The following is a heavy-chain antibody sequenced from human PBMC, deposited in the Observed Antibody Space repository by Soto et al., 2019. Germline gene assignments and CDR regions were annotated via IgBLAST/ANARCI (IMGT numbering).Heavy chain of an antibody. CDR1: GYTFSGFY. D-gene: IGHD6-19*01. V-gene: IGHV1-2*02. Sequence: GASVKVSCKASGYTFSGFYMHWVRQAPGQGLEWMGWINPNSGGTKSAEKFQGRVTMTRDTSISTAYMELCRLTSDDTAVYYCASAAVTGTAGLDFWGQGTQVTVSS. CDR3: ASAAVTGTAGLDF. J-gene: IGHJ4*02. CDR2: INPNSGGT.